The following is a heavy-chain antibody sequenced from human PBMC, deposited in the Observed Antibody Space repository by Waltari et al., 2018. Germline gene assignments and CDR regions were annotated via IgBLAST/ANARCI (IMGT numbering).Heavy chain of an antibody. CDR1: GGTFSSYA. J-gene: IGHJ3*02. Sequence: QVQLVQSGAEVKKPGSSVKVSCKASGGTFSSYAISWVRQAPAQGLEWMGGIIPIFGTANYAQKFQGRVTITTDESTSTAYMELSSLRSEDTAVYYCARYYDSSGYYNEGAFDIWGQGTMVTVSS. D-gene: IGHD3-22*01. CDR3: ARYYDSSGYYNEGAFDI. CDR2: IIPIFGTA. V-gene: IGHV1-69*05.